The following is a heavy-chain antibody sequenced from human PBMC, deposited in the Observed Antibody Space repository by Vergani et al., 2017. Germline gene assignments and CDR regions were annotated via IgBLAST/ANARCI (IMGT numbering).Heavy chain of an antibody. Sequence: EENLVESGGGLVKPGGSLRLSCVASGFTFGSYSVNWVRQAPVRGLEWVSSISSSGNYVYYTASVKGRFSISRDNAKSLLSLQMNSLRADDTAVYYCARDQGSGTNRHHYGMDVWGQGTTVTVSS. CDR1: GFTFGSYS. D-gene: IGHD3-10*01. CDR3: ARDQGSGTNRHHYGMDV. V-gene: IGHV3-21*06. J-gene: IGHJ6*02. CDR2: ISSSGNYV.